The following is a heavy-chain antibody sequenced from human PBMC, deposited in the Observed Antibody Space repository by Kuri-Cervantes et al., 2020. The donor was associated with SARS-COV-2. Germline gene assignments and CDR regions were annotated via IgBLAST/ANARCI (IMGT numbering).Heavy chain of an antibody. Sequence: GGSLRLSCAASGFTFSSYAMHWVRQAPGKGLEYVSAISSNGGSTYYANSVKGRFTISRDNSKNALYLQMNSLRAEDTAVYYCAKTDPHQAVLRYFDWLSSFDYWGQGTLVTVSS. CDR2: ISSNGGST. CDR1: GFTFSSYA. J-gene: IGHJ4*02. D-gene: IGHD3-9*01. V-gene: IGHV3-64*01. CDR3: AKTDPHQAVLRYFDWLSSFDY.